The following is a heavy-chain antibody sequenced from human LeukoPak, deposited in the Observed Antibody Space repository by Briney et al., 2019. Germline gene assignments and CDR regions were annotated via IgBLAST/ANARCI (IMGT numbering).Heavy chain of an antibody. D-gene: IGHD2-8*01. CDR2: ISYDGIIA. J-gene: IGHJ3*02. CDR1: TSTFRTDG. V-gene: IGHV3-30*03. CDR3: ASSVKGVRGRFDM. Sequence: GGSLRLSCAASTSTFRTDGMHWVRQTSGKGLEWAAAISYDGIIAYYVDSVKGRFTISRENSKTILYLQMNSLRGEYTAVYYCASSVKGVRGRFDMWGQGTMVTVSS.